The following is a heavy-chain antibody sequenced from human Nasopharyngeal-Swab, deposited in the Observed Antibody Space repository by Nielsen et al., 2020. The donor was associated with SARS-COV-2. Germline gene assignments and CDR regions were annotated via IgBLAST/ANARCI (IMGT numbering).Heavy chain of an antibody. CDR3: ARDPQDIVVVVANYYYGMDV. Sequence: VRQMPGKGLEWVAVISYDGSNKYYADSVKGRFTISRDNSKNTLYLQMNSLRAEDTAVYYCARDPQDIVVVVANYYYGMDVWGQGTTVTVSS. CDR2: ISYDGSNK. J-gene: IGHJ6*02. V-gene: IGHV3-30*03. D-gene: IGHD2-15*01.